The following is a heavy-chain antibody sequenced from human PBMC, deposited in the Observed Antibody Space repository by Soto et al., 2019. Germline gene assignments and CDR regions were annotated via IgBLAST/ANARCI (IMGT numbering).Heavy chain of an antibody. CDR2: ISSSGSTT. Sequence: GGSLRLSCAASGFTFSSYSMNWVRQAPGKGLEWVSYISSSGSTTYYADSVKGRFTISRDNSKNTLYLQMNSLRAEDTAVYYCARGGGPSGYCGGDCHPPGFDYWGQGTLVTVSS. D-gene: IGHD2-21*02. CDR3: ARGGGPSGYCGGDCHPPGFDY. J-gene: IGHJ4*02. CDR1: GFTFSSYS. V-gene: IGHV3-48*01.